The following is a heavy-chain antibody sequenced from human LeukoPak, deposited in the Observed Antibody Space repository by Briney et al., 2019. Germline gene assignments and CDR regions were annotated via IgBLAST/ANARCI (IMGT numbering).Heavy chain of an antibody. CDR1: GFIFSSYA. D-gene: IGHD6-19*01. V-gene: IGHV3-23*01. J-gene: IGHJ4*02. Sequence: GGSLRLSCAASGFIFSSYAMSWVRQAPGKGLEWVSAISGSGGATYYADSVKGRFTISSDNSKNKMDLHMNSLRAEDTAVYYCAKSPVIAVAGGGNFDFWGPGTLVTVSS. CDR2: ISGSGGAT. CDR3: AKSPVIAVAGGGNFDF.